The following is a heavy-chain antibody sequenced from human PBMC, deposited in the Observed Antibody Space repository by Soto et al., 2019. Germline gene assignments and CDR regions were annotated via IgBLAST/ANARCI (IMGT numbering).Heavy chain of an antibody. CDR2: IPYNPTYA. CDR3: AKDSGGDTNHHYYGLDV. CDR1: RLTFSLYA. Sequence: SLRLCCVASRLTFSLYAMDWVLQAPGRGLEWVQLIPYNPTYANYPESVKGRFTVSRDNSKNTVYLQMNSLCIRDTAVYYCAKDSGGDTNHHYYGLDVRGQGTTVTVSS. J-gene: IGHJ6*02. D-gene: IGHD2-8*01. V-gene: IGHV3-30*18.